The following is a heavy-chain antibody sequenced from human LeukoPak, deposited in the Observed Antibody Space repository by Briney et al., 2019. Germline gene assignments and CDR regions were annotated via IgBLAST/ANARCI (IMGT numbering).Heavy chain of an antibody. Sequence: SVKVSCKASGGTFSSYAISWVGQAPGQGLEWMGGIIPIFGTANYAQKFQGRVTITADESTSTAYMELSSLRSEDTAVYYCARDGIAARLFDYWGQGTLVTVSS. V-gene: IGHV1-69*13. CDR1: GGTFSSYA. D-gene: IGHD6-6*01. CDR2: IIPIFGTA. CDR3: ARDGIAARLFDY. J-gene: IGHJ4*02.